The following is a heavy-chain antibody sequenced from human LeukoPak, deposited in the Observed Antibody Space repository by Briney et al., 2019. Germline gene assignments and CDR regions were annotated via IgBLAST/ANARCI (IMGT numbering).Heavy chain of an antibody. J-gene: IGHJ4*02. CDR2: ISAYNGNT. V-gene: IGHV1-18*01. CDR1: GYTFTSYG. Sequence: ASVKVSCKASGYTFTSYGISWVRQAPGQGLEWMGWISAYNGNTNYAQKLQGRVTMTADTSTSTAYMELRSLRSDDTAVYYCARRWSGYREGDYWGQGTLVTVSS. CDR3: ARRWSGYREGDY. D-gene: IGHD3-3*01.